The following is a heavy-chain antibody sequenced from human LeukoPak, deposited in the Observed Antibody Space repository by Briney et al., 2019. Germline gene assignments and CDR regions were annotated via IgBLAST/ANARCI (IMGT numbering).Heavy chain of an antibody. CDR3: TQTEGRDGYNYARY. J-gene: IGHJ4*02. V-gene: IGHV3-53*01. D-gene: IGHD5-24*01. Sequence: AGGSLRLSCAASGFTVSSNYMSWVRQAPGKGLEWVSVIYSGGSTYYADSVKGRFTISRDNSKNTLYLQMNSLRAEDTAVYYCTQTEGRDGYNYARYWGQGTLVTVSS. CDR2: IYSGGST. CDR1: GFTVSSNY.